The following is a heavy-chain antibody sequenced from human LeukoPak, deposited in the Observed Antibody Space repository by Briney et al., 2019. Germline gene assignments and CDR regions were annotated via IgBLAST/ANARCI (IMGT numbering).Heavy chain of an antibody. V-gene: IGHV1-18*04. J-gene: IGHJ5*02. D-gene: IGHD3-9*01. CDR2: ISAYNGNT. Sequence: GASVKVSGKASGYTFTSYGISWVRQAPGQGLEWMGWISAYNGNTNYAQKLQGRVTMTTDTSTSTAYMELRSLRSDDTAVYYCARGSYDILTGYFNWFDPWGQGTLVTVSS. CDR3: ARGSYDILTGYFNWFDP. CDR1: GYTFTSYG.